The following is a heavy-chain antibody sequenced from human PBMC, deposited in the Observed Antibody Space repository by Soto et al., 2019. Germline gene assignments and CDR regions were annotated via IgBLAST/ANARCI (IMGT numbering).Heavy chain of an antibody. Sequence: VQLQESGPGLVKPSETLSLTCSISGGSISDYQWNWIRQPPGKGLEWIGYIYYSGRTNYNPSLKSRLTISLDTSTRQFSLRLRSVTAADTAVYYCARMRGLGEISPYLDYWGQGALVTVS. CDR1: GGSISDYQ. D-gene: IGHD3-16*01. CDR2: IYYSGRT. CDR3: ARMRGLGEISPYLDY. V-gene: IGHV4-59*01. J-gene: IGHJ4*02.